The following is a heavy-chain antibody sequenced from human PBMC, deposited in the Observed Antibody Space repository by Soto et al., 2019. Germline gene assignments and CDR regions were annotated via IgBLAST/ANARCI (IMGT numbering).Heavy chain of an antibody. Sequence: SKTLSLTCTVSGGSISSSSYYWGWIRQPPGKGLEWIGSIYYSGSTYYNPSLKSRVTISVDTSKNQFSLKLSSVTAADTAVYYCARFESQQLVLVEPTDYWGQGTLVTVSS. V-gene: IGHV4-39*01. CDR1: GGSISSSSYY. CDR3: ARFESQQLVLVEPTDY. D-gene: IGHD6-13*01. CDR2: IYYSGST. J-gene: IGHJ4*02.